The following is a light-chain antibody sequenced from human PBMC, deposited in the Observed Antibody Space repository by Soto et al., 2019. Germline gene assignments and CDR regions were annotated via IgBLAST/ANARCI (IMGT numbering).Light chain of an antibody. Sequence: DIRMTQSPSTLSASVGGRVTITCRASHSVSPWLAWYQQKPGKAPKLLIYRTSSLQNGVPARFSGSGSGTDFFLTNSNLQPDDFATYYCQQYSSSPTFGQGTRVELK. J-gene: IGKJ1*01. V-gene: IGKV1-5*03. CDR3: QQYSSSPT. CDR2: RTS. CDR1: HSVSPW.